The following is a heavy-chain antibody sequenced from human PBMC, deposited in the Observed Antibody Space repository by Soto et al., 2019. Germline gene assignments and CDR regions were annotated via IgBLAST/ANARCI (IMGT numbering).Heavy chain of an antibody. Sequence: ASVKVSCKASGYTFTSYGISWVRQAPGQGLEWMGWISAYNGNTNYAQKPQGRVTMTTDTSTSTAYMELRSLRSDDTAVYYCARESGYSYGPDYYYYGMDVWGQGTTVTVSS. CDR1: GYTFTSYG. CDR2: ISAYNGNT. CDR3: ARESGYSYGPDYYYYGMDV. J-gene: IGHJ6*02. V-gene: IGHV1-18*04. D-gene: IGHD5-18*01.